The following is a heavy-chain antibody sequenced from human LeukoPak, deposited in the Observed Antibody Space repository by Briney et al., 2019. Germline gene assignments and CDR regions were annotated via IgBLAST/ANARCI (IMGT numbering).Heavy chain of an antibody. D-gene: IGHD1-7*01. Sequence: GGSLGLSCAASGFTFSSYWIHWVRQVPGKGLVWVSRIDYDGSITNYADSVKSRFTISRDNARNTLYLQMNSLRVDDTAVYYCVKDLGGNYDYWGQGTLVTVSS. CDR1: GFTFSSYW. J-gene: IGHJ4*02. CDR2: IDYDGSIT. CDR3: VKDLGGNYDY. V-gene: IGHV3-74*01.